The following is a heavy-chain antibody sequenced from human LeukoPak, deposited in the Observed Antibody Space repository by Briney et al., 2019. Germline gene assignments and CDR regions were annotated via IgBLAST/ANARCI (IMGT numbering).Heavy chain of an antibody. CDR1: GYTFTGYY. V-gene: IGHV1-2*04. J-gene: IGHJ4*02. CDR2: INPDCGGT. Sequence: ASVKVSCKASGYTFTGYYMHWVRQAPGQGLEWMGWINPDCGGTNYAQKFQGWVTMTRDTSISTAYMELSRLRSDDTAVYYCATSRGATPALDYWGQGTLVTVSS. D-gene: IGHD1-26*01. CDR3: ATSRGATPALDY.